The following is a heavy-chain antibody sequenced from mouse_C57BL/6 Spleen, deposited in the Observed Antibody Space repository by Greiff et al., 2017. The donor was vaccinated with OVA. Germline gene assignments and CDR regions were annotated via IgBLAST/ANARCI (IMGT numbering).Heavy chain of an antibody. CDR2: IHPNSGST. CDR1: GYTFTSYW. D-gene: IGHD1-1*01. Sequence: QVQLQQPGAELVKPGASVKLSCKASGYTFTSYWMHWVKQRPGQGLEWIGMIHPNSGSTNYNEKFKSKATLTVDKSSSTAYMQLSSLTAEDSAVDYCARITTVVADYFDYWGQGTTLTVSS. J-gene: IGHJ2*01. CDR3: ARITTVVADYFDY. V-gene: IGHV1-64*01.